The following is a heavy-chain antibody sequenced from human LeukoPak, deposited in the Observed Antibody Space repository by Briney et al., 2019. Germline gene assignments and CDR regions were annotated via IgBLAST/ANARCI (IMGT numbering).Heavy chain of an antibody. D-gene: IGHD2-8*01. CDR2: IKEDGSEE. CDR3: ARGPDCTNGVCYGSNQYYYYYYYMDV. V-gene: IGHV3-7*04. CDR1: GFTFSSYW. Sequence: GGSLRLSCAASGFTFSSYWMNWIRQAPGKGLEWVANIKEDGSEEYYVDSVKGRFTTSRDNAKNSLYLQMNSLRAEDTAVYYCARGPDCTNGVCYGSNQYYYYYYYMDVWGKGTTVTVSS. J-gene: IGHJ6*03.